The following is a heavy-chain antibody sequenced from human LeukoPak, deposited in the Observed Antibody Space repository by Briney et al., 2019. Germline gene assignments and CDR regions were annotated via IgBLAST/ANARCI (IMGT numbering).Heavy chain of an antibody. CDR3: AKRKGQPRSIAAAGTPYYYYSMDV. V-gene: IGHV3-23*01. D-gene: IGHD6-13*01. CDR1: GFTFSSYG. CDR2: ISGSGGST. J-gene: IGHJ6*03. Sequence: GGTLRLSCAASGFTFSSYGMSWVRQAPGKGLEWVSAISGSGGSTYYADSVKGRFTISRDNSKNTLYLQMNSLRAEDTAVYYCAKRKGQPRSIAAAGTPYYYYSMDVWGKGTTVTISS.